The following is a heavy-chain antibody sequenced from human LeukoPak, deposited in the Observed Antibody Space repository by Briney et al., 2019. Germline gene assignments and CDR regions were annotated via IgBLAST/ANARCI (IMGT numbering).Heavy chain of an antibody. J-gene: IGHJ4*02. CDR2: INPDGSTT. V-gene: IGHV3-74*01. CDR3: ARDNAVAGSDFDY. D-gene: IGHD6-19*01. Sequence: GGSLRLSCTASGFTFSNYWMHWVRQISGKGLVWVSRINPDGSTTNHADSVKGRFTISRDNAKNTLYLQMNSLRVEDTAVYYCARDNAVAGSDFDYWGQGILVTVSS. CDR1: GFTFSNYW.